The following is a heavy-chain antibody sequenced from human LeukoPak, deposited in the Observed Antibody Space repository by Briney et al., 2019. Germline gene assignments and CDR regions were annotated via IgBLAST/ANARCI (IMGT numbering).Heavy chain of an antibody. J-gene: IGHJ4*02. Sequence: GGSLRLSCAGFGFTFTRYAITWVRQAPGKGLEWVSAISGSGNSSYYPDSVKGRFSISRDNSKNTVFLQINSLRAEDTAIYYCAKTLVGATSGPDYYFVSWGRGTLVTVSS. CDR3: AKTLVGATSGPDYYFVS. CDR2: ISGSGNSS. D-gene: IGHD1-26*01. CDR1: GFTFTRYA. V-gene: IGHV3-23*01.